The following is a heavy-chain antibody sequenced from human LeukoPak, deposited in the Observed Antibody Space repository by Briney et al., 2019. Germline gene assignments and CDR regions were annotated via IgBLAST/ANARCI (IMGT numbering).Heavy chain of an antibody. D-gene: IGHD6-6*01. CDR2: IYYSGST. Sequence: SETLSLTCTVSGGYISSYYWSWIRQPPGKGLEWIGYIYYSGSTKYNPSLKSRVTISVDTSKNQFSLKLSSVTAADTAVYYCASLGPQLAYWFDPWGQGTLVTVSS. J-gene: IGHJ5*02. CDR1: GGYISSYY. CDR3: ASLGPQLAYWFDP. V-gene: IGHV4-59*01.